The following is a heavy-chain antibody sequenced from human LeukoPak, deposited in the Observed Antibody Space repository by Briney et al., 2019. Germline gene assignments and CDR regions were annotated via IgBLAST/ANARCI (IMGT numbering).Heavy chain of an antibody. V-gene: IGHV3-53*01. CDR3: ARDLYGVSHDY. D-gene: IGHD4-17*01. Sequence: GGSLRLSCAASGFTVSSNYMSWVRQAPGKGLEWVSVIYSSSMTYYADSVKGRFTISRDNSKNTLYFHMNSLRAEDTAVYYCARDLYGVSHDYWGQGTLVTVSS. CDR2: IYSSSMT. J-gene: IGHJ4*02. CDR1: GFTVSSNY.